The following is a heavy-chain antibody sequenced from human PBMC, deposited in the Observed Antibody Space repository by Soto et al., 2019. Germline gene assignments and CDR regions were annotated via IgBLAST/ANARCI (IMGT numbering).Heavy chain of an antibody. CDR2: FIPIFGTA. V-gene: IGHV1-69*13. D-gene: IGHD6-13*01. Sequence: SVKVSCKASGGTFSSYAISWVRQAPGQGLEWMGGFIPIFGTANYAQKFQGRVTITADESTSTAYMELSSLRSEDTAVYYCARVVRGYSSSWSKEGPYYFDYCDRETLVAVSS. CDR1: GGTFSSYA. CDR3: ARVVRGYSSSWSKEGPYYFDY. J-gene: IGHJ4*02.